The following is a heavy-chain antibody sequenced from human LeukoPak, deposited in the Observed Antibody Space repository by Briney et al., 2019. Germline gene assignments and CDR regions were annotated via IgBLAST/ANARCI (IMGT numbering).Heavy chain of an antibody. CDR2: IYHSGST. V-gene: IGHV4-38-2*01. D-gene: IGHD5-18*01. CDR1: GYSISSGYY. J-gene: IGHJ4*02. CDR3: ARGGHTAVDY. Sequence: SETLSLTCAVSGYSISSGYYWGWIRQPPGKGLEWIGSIYHSGSTYYNPSLKSRVTISVDTCKNQFSLKLSSVTAADTAVYYCARGGHTAVDYWGQGTLVTVSS.